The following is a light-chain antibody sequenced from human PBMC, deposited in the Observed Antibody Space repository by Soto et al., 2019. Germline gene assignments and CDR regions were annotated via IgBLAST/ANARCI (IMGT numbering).Light chain of an antibody. CDR2: KAS. Sequence: DIQMTQSPSTLSASVGDRVTITCRASQSISSWLAWYQQKPGKAPKLLIYKASSLESGVPSRFSGSGSGTEFTRTISSLQPDEFATYYCQQYNSCLTFGGGTKVEIK. J-gene: IGKJ4*01. V-gene: IGKV1-5*03. CDR1: QSISSW. CDR3: QQYNSCLT.